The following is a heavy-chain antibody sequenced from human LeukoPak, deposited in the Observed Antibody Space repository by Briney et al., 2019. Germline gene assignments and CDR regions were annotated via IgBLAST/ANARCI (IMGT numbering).Heavy chain of an antibody. CDR1: GGSFSGYY. V-gene: IGHV4-34*01. Sequence: PSETLSLTCAVYGGSFSGYYWSWIRQPPGKGLEWIGEINHSGRTNYNPSLKSRVTISVDTSKNQFSLKLSSVTAADTAVYYCAGSIAVAGIDYWGQGTLVTVSS. D-gene: IGHD6-19*01. J-gene: IGHJ4*02. CDR3: AGSIAVAGIDY. CDR2: INHSGRT.